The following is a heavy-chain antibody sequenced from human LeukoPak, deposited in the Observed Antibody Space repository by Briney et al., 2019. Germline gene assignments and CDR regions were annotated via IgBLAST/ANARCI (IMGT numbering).Heavy chain of an antibody. CDR2: IYYSGST. CDR3: ARMYSSSSRRGFDP. J-gene: IGHJ5*02. D-gene: IGHD6-6*01. CDR1: GGSISSYY. Sequence: PSETLSLTCTVSGGSISSYYCSWIRQPPGKGLEWIGYIYYSGSTNYNPSLKRRVTISVDTSKNQFSLKLSSVTAADTAVYYCARMYSSSSRRGFDPWGPGTLVTVSS. V-gene: IGHV4-59*08.